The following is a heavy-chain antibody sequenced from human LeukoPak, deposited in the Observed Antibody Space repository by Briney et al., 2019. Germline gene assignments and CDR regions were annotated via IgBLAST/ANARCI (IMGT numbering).Heavy chain of an antibody. V-gene: IGHV4-59*01. CDR2: IYYSGST. J-gene: IGHJ4*02. CDR3: ARSRSRGYSGDFDY. CDR1: GGSISGYY. D-gene: IGHD5-12*01. Sequence: SETLSLTCIVSGGSISGYYWSWIRQPPGNGLEGMGYIYYSGSTNYNPSLKSRITISVDTSKNQFSLKLRSVTAADTAVYYCARSRSRGYSGDFDYWGQGTLVTVSS.